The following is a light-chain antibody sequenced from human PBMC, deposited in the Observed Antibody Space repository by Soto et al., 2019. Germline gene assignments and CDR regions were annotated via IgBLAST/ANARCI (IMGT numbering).Light chain of an antibody. J-gene: IGKJ1*01. Sequence: ELVLTHSPGTLSLSRGEGAALSSSAGERIYSAYLGWYQQKPGQAPRLLIYGASSRATGIPDRFSGSGSGTDFTLTISRLEPEDSAVYYCEQYGSSPRTFGQGTKVDI. CDR1: ERIYSAY. CDR2: GAS. CDR3: EQYGSSPRT. V-gene: IGKV3-20*01.